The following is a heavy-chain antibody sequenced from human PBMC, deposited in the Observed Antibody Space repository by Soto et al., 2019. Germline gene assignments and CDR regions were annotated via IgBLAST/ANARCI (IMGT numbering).Heavy chain of an antibody. D-gene: IGHD2-21*01. V-gene: IGHV4-34*01. J-gene: IGHJ4*02. CDR2: INHSGST. Sequence: SETLSLTCAVYGGSFSGYYWTAIRQPPGTGVEWIGEINHSGSTNYNPSLKRRVTISVDTSKNQFSLKLTSVTAADTVVYYCGRDKIPGLFDYWGKGTLVTVSS. CDR1: GGSFSGYY. CDR3: GRDKIPGLFDY.